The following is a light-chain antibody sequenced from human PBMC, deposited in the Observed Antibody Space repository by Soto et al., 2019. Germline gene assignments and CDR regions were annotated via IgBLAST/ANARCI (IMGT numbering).Light chain of an antibody. CDR3: QQYYSYTIT. CDR1: QCISSY. J-gene: IGKJ5*01. CDR2: AAS. V-gene: IGKV1-8*01. Sequence: AIRMTQSPSSFSASTGGRFTITCRASQCISSYLAWYQQKPGKAPKXXIYAASTLQSGVPSRFSVSGSGTDFTLTISSLQSEDFATYYCQQYYSYTITFGQGTRLEI.